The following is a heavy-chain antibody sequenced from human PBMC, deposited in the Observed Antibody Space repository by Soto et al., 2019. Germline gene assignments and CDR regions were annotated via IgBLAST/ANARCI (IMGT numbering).Heavy chain of an antibody. CDR3: ARGDFGSSWHEVWFDP. CDR2: INSSGSNI. V-gene: IGHV3-74*01. D-gene: IGHD6-13*01. CDR1: GFIFSSHW. Sequence: GGSLRLSCSASGFIFSSHWMHWVRQSAEKGLVWVSWINSSGSNIAYADSVKGRFTIFRDNAKNTLFLQMSRLSVEDTAVYFCARGDFGSSWHEVWFDPWGQGTLVTVSS. J-gene: IGHJ5*02.